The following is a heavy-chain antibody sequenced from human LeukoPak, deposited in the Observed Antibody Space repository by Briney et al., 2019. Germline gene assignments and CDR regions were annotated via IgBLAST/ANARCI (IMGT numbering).Heavy chain of an antibody. CDR3: ARGHSYGYTDYFDY. Sequence: SETLSLTCTVSGGSISSYYWSWIRQPPGKGLEWIGYIYYSGSTNYNPSLQSRVTISVDTSKNQFSLKLSSVTAADAAVYYCARGHSYGYTDYFDYWGQGTLVTVSS. CDR1: GGSISSYY. D-gene: IGHD5-18*01. V-gene: IGHV4-59*01. J-gene: IGHJ4*02. CDR2: IYYSGST.